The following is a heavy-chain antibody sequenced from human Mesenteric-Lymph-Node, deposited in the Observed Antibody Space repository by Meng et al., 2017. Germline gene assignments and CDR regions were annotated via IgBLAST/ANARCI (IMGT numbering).Heavy chain of an antibody. V-gene: IGHV4-39*07. D-gene: IGHD3-10*01. CDR1: GGSISSSSYY. CDR2: IYYNGNT. J-gene: IGHJ4*02. CDR3: ARVRYAYGYYFDY. Sequence: SETLSLTCTVSGGSISSSSYYWGWIRQPPGKGLEWIASIYYNGNTYYNPSLRSRVTISVDTSKNQFSLNLNSVTAADTAVYYCARVRYAYGYYFDYWGQGTLVTVSS.